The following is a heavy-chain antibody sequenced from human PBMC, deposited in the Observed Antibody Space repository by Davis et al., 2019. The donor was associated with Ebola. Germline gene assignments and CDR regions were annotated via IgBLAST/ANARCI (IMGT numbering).Heavy chain of an antibody. CDR1: GFTFNRYA. D-gene: IGHD6-6*01. CDR3: ARDSGSSSVY. V-gene: IGHV3-30-3*01. CDR2: LSYDGSKK. Sequence: PGGSLRLSCAASGFTFNRYAMHWVRQAPGKGLEWVAVLSYDGSKKYYADSVKGRFTISRDHSKNTLYLQLDSLRAEDTAVYYCARDSGSSSVYWGQGTLVTVSS. J-gene: IGHJ4*02.